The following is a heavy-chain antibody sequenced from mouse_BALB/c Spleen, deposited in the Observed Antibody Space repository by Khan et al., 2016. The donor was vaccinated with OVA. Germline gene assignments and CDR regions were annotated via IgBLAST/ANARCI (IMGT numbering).Heavy chain of an antibody. V-gene: IGHV5-17*02. D-gene: IGHD4-1*01. CDR2: ISSDSFTL. CDR3: ARANWAWFAY. Sequence: EVKLLESGGGLVQPGGSRKLSCTASGFTFGSFGMHWVRQAPEKGLEWVAYISSDSFTLNYADTVKGRFTISRDNPRNTLFLQMTSVRSEDTAMYYCARANWAWFAYWGQGTLVTVSA. CDR1: GFTFGSFG. J-gene: IGHJ3*01.